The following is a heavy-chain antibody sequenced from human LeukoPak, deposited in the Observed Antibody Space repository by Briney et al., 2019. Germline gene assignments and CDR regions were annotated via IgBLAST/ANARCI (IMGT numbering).Heavy chain of an antibody. D-gene: IGHD2-2*03. Sequence: GASVKVSCKASGSTFTGYYMHWVRQAPGQGLEWMGRINPNSGGTNYAQKFQGRVTMTRDTSISTAYMELSRLRSDDTAVYYCASGYCSSTSCYDPYYYYYMDVWGKGTTVTVSS. CDR3: ASGYCSSTSCYDPYYYYYMDV. CDR2: INPNSGGT. V-gene: IGHV1-2*06. J-gene: IGHJ6*03. CDR1: GSTFTGYY.